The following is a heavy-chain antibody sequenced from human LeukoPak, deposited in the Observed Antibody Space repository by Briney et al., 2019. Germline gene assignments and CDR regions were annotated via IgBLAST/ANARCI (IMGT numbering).Heavy chain of an antibody. V-gene: IGHV3-7*01. J-gene: IGHJ6*03. Sequence: GGSLRLSCAASRFAFSSYWMSWVRQAPGKGLEWVANIKQDGSEKYYVDSVKGRFTISRDNAKNSLYLQMNSLRAEDTAVYYCARGVRGYSYANYYYYYYMDVWGKGTTVTVSS. CDR2: IKQDGSEK. D-gene: IGHD5-18*01. CDR3: ARGVRGYSYANYYYYYYMDV. CDR1: RFAFSSYW.